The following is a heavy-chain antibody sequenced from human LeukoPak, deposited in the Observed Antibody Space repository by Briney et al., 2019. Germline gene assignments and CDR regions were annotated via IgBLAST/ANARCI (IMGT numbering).Heavy chain of an antibody. V-gene: IGHV4-59*01. Sequence: PSETLSLTCTVSGGSISSYYWNWIRQSPGKGLEWIGYIYYSGSTNYNPSLKSRVTISVDTSKNQFSLKLSSVTAADTAIYYCARDFFASSATFVAFDMWGQGTMVTVSS. CDR1: GGSISSYY. J-gene: IGHJ3*02. CDR2: IYYSGST. D-gene: IGHD3-16*01. CDR3: ARDFFASSATFVAFDM.